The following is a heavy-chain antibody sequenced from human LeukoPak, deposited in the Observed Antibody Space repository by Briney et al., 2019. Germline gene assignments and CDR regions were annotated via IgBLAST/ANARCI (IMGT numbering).Heavy chain of an antibody. CDR3: ATVPDGDEYFDY. V-gene: IGHV1-24*01. CDR1: GYTLTELS. Sequence: ASVKVSCKVSGYTLTELSMHWVRQVPGKGLEWMGGFDPEDGETIYAQKFQGRVTMTEDTSTDTAYMELSSLRSEDTAVYYCATVPDGDEYFDYWGQGTLVTVSS. D-gene: IGHD7-27*01. J-gene: IGHJ4*02. CDR2: FDPEDGET.